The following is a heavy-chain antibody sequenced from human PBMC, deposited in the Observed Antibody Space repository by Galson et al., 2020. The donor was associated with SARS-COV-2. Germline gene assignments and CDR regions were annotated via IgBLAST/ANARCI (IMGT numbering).Heavy chain of an antibody. CDR2: FDPEDGET. J-gene: IGHJ4*02. D-gene: IGHD2-2*01. Sequence: ASVKVSCKVSGYTLTELSMHWVRQAPGKGLEWMGGFDPEDGETIYAQKFQGRVTMTEDTSTDTAYMELSSLRSEDTAVYYCATTFAASYTLRTPDYWGQGTLVTVSS. CDR3: ATTFAASYTLRTPDY. CDR1: GYTLTELS. V-gene: IGHV1-24*01.